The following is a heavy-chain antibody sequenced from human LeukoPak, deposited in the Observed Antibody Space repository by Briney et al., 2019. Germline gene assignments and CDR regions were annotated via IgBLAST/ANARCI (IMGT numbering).Heavy chain of an antibody. CDR1: GFTFSSYA. Sequence: GSLRLSCAASGFTFSSYAMSWVRQAPGKGLEWVSVTYSGGSTYYADSVKGRFTISRDNSKNTLYLQMNSLRAEDTAVYYCARDPGGRFDYWGQGTLVTVSS. CDR3: ARDPGGRFDY. CDR2: TYSGGST. D-gene: IGHD1-26*01. V-gene: IGHV3-53*01. J-gene: IGHJ4*02.